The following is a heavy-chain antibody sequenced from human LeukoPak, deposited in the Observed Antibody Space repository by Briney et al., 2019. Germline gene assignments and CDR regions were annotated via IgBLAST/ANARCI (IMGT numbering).Heavy chain of an antibody. D-gene: IGHD2-15*01. CDR3: AMGDIVAVVARY. CDR2: IRYDGSNK. V-gene: IGHV3-30*02. Sequence: PGGSLRLSCAASGFTFSSYGMHWVRQAPGRGLEWVAFIRYDGSNKYYTDSVKGRFTISRDNSKNTLYLQMNSLRAEDTAVYYCAMGDIVAVVARYWGQGTLVTVSS. CDR1: GFTFSSYG. J-gene: IGHJ4*02.